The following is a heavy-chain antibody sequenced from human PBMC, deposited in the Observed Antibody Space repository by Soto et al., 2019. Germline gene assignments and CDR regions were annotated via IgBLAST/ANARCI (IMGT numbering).Heavy chain of an antibody. V-gene: IGHV4-61*01. CDR3: ARVVILAYYDFWSGYDPGGPALDY. CDR1: GGSVSSGSYY. J-gene: IGHJ4*02. D-gene: IGHD3-3*01. CDR2: IYYIGST. Sequence: SETLSLTCTVSGGSVSSGSYYWSWIRQPPGKGLEWIGSIYYIGSTNYNPSLKSRVTISVDTSKNQFSLKLSSVTAADTAVYYFARVVILAYYDFWSGYDPGGPALDYSGQGTLVAICS.